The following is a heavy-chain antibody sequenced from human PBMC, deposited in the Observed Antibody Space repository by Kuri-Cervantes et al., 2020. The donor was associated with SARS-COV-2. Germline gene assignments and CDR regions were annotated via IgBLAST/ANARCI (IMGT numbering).Heavy chain of an antibody. Sequence: SETLSLTCAVSGYSISSSYYWGWIRQPPGKGLEWIGSIYHSGSVYYNPSLKSRFTISVDTSKNQFSLKLSSVTAADTAVYYCARAAYDEGGYSYGPRYSYGMAVWGQGNMVTVSS. J-gene: IGHJ6*01. V-gene: IGHV4-38-2*01. CDR2: IYHSGSV. CDR1: GYSISSSYY. CDR3: ARAAYDEGGYSYGPRYSYGMAV. D-gene: IGHD5-18*01.